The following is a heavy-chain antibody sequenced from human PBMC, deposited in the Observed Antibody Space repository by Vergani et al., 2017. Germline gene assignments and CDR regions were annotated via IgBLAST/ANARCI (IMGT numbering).Heavy chain of an antibody. Sequence: QVQLQESGPGLVKPSQTLYLTCTVSGGSISSGSYYWGWIRQPAGKGLEWIGRIYTSGSTNYNPSLKSRVTISVDTSKNQFSLKLSSVTAADTAVYYCARAVATIPFDYWGQGTLVTVSS. CDR1: GGSISSGSYY. V-gene: IGHV4-61*02. CDR3: ARAVATIPFDY. J-gene: IGHJ4*02. D-gene: IGHD5-12*01. CDR2: IYTSGST.